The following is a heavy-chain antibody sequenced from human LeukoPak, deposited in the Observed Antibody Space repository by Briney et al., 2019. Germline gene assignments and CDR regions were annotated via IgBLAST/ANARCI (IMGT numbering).Heavy chain of an antibody. V-gene: IGHV1-24*01. CDR1: GYTLTELS. Sequence: GASVKVSCKVSGYTLTELSMHWVRQAPGKGLEWMGGFDPEDGETIYAQKLQGRVTMTTDTSTSTAYMELRSLRSDDTAVYYCARVRGRAFDIWGQGTMVTVSS. CDR2: FDPEDGET. J-gene: IGHJ3*02. CDR3: ARVRGRAFDI.